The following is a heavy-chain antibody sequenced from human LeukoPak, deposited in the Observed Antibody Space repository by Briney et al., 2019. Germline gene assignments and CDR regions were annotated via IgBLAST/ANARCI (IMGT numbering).Heavy chain of an antibody. Sequence: ASVKVSCKASGYTFTSYGITWVRQAPGQGLEWMGWINPNSGGTNYAQKFQGRVTMTRDTSISTAYMELSRLRSDDTAVYYCARDSRFGELSFGNYYYYMDVWGKGTTVTISS. J-gene: IGHJ6*03. CDR2: INPNSGGT. CDR3: ARDSRFGELSFGNYYYYMDV. V-gene: IGHV1-2*02. D-gene: IGHD3-10*01. CDR1: GYTFTSYG.